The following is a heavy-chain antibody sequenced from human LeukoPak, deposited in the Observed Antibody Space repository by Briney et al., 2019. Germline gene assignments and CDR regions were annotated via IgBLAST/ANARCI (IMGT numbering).Heavy chain of an antibody. CDR1: GFTFSDYY. Sequence: PRGSLRLSCAASGFTFSDYYMSWIRQAPGKGLEWVSYISSSGSTIYYADPVKGRFTISRDNAKNSLYLQMNSLRAEDTAVYYCARDRSSGWYRYYFDYWGQGTLVTVSS. CDR2: ISSSGSTI. D-gene: IGHD6-19*01. J-gene: IGHJ4*02. CDR3: ARDRSSGWYRYYFDY. V-gene: IGHV3-11*04.